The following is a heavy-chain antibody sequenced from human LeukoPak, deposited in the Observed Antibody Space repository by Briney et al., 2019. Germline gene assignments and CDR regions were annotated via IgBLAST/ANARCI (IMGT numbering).Heavy chain of an antibody. V-gene: IGHV1-69*06. CDR1: GCTFSRYL. Sequence: ASVKVSCKATGCTFSRYLISWVRQAPGQGLEWMGGIMPISGTANYAQKFQGRVTITADKPTNTAYMELSSLRSEDTAVYYCASGRTDIVVVPATLRNYYFDYWGQGTLVTVSS. CDR2: IMPISGTA. D-gene: IGHD2-2*01. J-gene: IGHJ4*02. CDR3: ASGRTDIVVVPATLRNYYFDY.